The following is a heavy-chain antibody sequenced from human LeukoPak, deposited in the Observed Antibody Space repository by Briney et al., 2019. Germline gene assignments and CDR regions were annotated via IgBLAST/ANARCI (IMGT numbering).Heavy chain of an antibody. J-gene: IGHJ1*01. CDR3: ARENRQQLATGGYFQH. CDR1: GYTFTSYY. D-gene: IGHD6-13*01. Sequence: VASVKVSCKASGYTFTSYYMHWVRQAPGQGLEWMGIINPSGGSTSYAQKFQGRVTMTRDTSTSTVYMELSSLRSEDTAVYYCARENRQQLATGGYFQHWGQGTLVTVSS. V-gene: IGHV1-46*01. CDR2: INPSGGST.